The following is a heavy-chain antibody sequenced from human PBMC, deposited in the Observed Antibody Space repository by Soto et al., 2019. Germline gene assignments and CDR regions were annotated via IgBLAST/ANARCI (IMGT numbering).Heavy chain of an antibody. CDR3: APAYSSGWYGGAYYFDY. CDR2: IYWDDDK. D-gene: IGHD6-19*01. CDR1: GFSLSTSGVG. Sequence: QITLKESGPTLVKPTQTLTLTCTFSGFSLSTSGVGVGWIRQPPGKALEWLALIYWDDDKRYSPSLKSRLTITKDTSKNQVVLTMTNMDPVDTATYYCAPAYSSGWYGGAYYFDYWGQGTLVTVSS. J-gene: IGHJ4*02. V-gene: IGHV2-5*02.